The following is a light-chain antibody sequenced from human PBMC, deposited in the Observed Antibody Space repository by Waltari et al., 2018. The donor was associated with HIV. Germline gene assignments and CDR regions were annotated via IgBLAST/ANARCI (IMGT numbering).Light chain of an antibody. CDR1: SSDVGGYTY. Sequence: QSALTQPASVSGSPGQSLTISCTGASSDVGGYTYVSWYQHHPGKSPKLMIYDVSERPSGCANRFSGSKAGNTASLTISGLQAEDEADYYCCSYAGSSTLLFGGGTKVTVL. J-gene: IGLJ3*02. CDR2: DVS. CDR3: CSYAGSSTLL. V-gene: IGLV2-23*02.